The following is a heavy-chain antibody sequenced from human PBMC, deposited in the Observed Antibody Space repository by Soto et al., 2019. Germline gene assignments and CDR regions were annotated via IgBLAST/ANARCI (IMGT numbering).Heavy chain of an antibody. D-gene: IGHD6-19*01. Sequence: GGSLRLACAASGFNISSYGMHWVRQAPGKGLEWVSFIWDDGSDKYYADSVEGRFLISRDNSKNTMNLQVNRLRPEDTALYYCVRGASTTGWFDAFDLWGRGTMVTVSS. J-gene: IGHJ3*01. CDR1: GFNISSYG. CDR2: IWDDGSDK. V-gene: IGHV3-33*01. CDR3: VRGASTTGWFDAFDL.